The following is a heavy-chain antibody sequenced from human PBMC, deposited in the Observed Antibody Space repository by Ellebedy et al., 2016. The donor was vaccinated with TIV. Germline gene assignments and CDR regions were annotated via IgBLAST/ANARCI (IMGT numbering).Heavy chain of an antibody. CDR3: ARATMTNTAMAPPRFLGLDY. Sequence: PGGSLRLSCGASGFIFKNFLMYWVRQAPGKGPEWVSRISTDGRTTNYADSVKGRFTISRDNSKNTLYLQMNSLRAEDTAVYYCARATMTNTAMAPPRFLGLDYWGQGTLVTVSS. CDR2: ISTDGRTT. J-gene: IGHJ4*02. V-gene: IGHV3-74*01. D-gene: IGHD5-18*01. CDR1: GFIFKNFL.